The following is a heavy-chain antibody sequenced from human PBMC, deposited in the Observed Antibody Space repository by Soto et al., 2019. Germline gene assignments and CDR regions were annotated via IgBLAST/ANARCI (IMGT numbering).Heavy chain of an antibody. CDR1: GFTFSYAC. Sequence: GGSLRLSCAASGFTFSYACISWVRQAPGKGLEWVGRILMKTDGGTTEYAAPVKGRFTISRDDLQNTLELQMDGLKTEDTAVYYCTLSSTSSSSGDYWGQGTLVTVSS. CDR2: ILMKTDGGTT. D-gene: IGHD6-6*01. CDR3: TLSSTSSSSGDY. V-gene: IGHV3-15*01. J-gene: IGHJ4*02.